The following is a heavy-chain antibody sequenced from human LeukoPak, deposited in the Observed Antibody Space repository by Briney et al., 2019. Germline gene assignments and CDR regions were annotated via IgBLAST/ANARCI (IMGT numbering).Heavy chain of an antibody. V-gene: IGHV4-4*09. CDR3: ARQSEYPSRYYYYMDV. CDR1: GGSISSYY. D-gene: IGHD2-2*01. J-gene: IGHJ6*03. CDR2: IYTSGST. Sequence: PSETLSLTCTVSGGSISSYYWSWIRQPPGKGLEWIGYIYTSGSTNYNPSLKSRVTISVDTSKNQFSLKLSSVTAADTAVYYCARQSEYPSRYYYYMDVWGKGTTVTVSS.